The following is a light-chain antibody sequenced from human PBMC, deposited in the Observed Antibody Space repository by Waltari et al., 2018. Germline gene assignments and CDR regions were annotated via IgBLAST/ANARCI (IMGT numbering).Light chain of an antibody. J-gene: IGKJ1*01. CDR3: QHYHTDYRRWT. CDR1: HSPGLY. Sequence: DIQMTQSPSPLSASVGDSVTIPCRASHSPGLYLAWYQQKPGKAPKLLIYRTSTLEGGVPSRFSGSGSGTEFTLTITSLQPDDFATYYCQHYHTDYRRWTFGQGTKVEI. CDR2: RTS. V-gene: IGKV1-5*03.